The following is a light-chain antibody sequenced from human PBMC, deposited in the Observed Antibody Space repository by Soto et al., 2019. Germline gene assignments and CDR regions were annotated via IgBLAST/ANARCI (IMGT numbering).Light chain of an antibody. Sequence: QSVLTQPPSASGTPGQRVTISCSGSRSNIGSNYVYWYQQLPGTAPRLLIYRNDQRPSGVPDRSSDSKSGTSASLAISGLRSDDEADYYCAAWDDTLSGVVFGGGTKLTVL. CDR3: AAWDDTLSGVV. CDR1: RSNIGSNY. J-gene: IGLJ3*02. V-gene: IGLV1-47*01. CDR2: RND.